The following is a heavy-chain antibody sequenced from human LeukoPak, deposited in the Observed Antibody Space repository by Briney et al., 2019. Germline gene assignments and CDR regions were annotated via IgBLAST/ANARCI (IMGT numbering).Heavy chain of an antibody. CDR1: GYTLTDLS. V-gene: IGHV1-24*01. J-gene: IGHJ4*02. CDR2: FDPEVDET. CDR3: ATGLRGFGDFEY. Sequence: GASVKVSCKVSGYTLTDLSIHWVRQAPGEGLESMEGFDPEVDETIYAQKFQVRVTMTEDTSTDTAYMELSNLRSEDTAMYYCATGLRGFGDFEYWGQGTLVTVSS. D-gene: IGHD3-10*01.